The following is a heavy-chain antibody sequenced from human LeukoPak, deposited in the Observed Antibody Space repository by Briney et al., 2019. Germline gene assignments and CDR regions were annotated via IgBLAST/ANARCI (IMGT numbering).Heavy chain of an antibody. J-gene: IGHJ6*02. V-gene: IGHV3-11*01. Sequence: GGSLRLSCAASGFTFSDYYMSWIRQAPGKGLEWVSHISGSGSTTYYADSVKDRFSISRDNAKNSLYLQMNSLRAEDTAVYYCARAMVRGVIRYYYYGMDVWGQGTTVTVSS. D-gene: IGHD3-10*01. CDR2: ISGSGSTT. CDR3: ARAMVRGVIRYYYYGMDV. CDR1: GFTFSDYY.